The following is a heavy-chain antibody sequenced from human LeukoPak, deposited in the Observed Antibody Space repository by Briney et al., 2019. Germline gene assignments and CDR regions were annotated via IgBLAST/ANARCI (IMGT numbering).Heavy chain of an antibody. V-gene: IGHV1-8*01. D-gene: IGHD6-13*01. J-gene: IGHJ4*02. CDR1: GYTFTSYD. Sequence: ASVKVSCKASGYTFTSYDINWVRQATGQGLEWMGWMNPNSGNTGYAQKFQGRVTMTRNTSISTAYMELSSLRSEDTAVYYCAKGTIAAAGTDCDYWGQGTQVTVSS. CDR2: MNPNSGNT. CDR3: AKGTIAAAGTDCDY.